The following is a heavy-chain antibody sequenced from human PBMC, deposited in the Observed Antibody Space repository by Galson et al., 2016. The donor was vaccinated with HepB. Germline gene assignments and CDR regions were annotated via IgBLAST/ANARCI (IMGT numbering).Heavy chain of an antibody. V-gene: IGHV3-23*01. CDR2: ITRSGDDT. CDR3: GKHGGFDY. J-gene: IGHJ4*02. D-gene: IGHD3-16*01. Sequence: SLRLSCAASGFSFSNSGMRWVRQAPGRGLEWVSGITRSGDDTHYADFVKGRFTISRDNSKNTLYLYMNNLTAGDTAIYYCGKHGGFDYWGQGALVTVSS. CDR1: GFSFSNSG.